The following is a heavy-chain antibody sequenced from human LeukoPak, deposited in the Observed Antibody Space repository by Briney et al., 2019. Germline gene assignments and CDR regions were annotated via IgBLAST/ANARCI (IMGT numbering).Heavy chain of an antibody. Sequence: GGSLRLSCAASGFTFSSYSMNWVRQAPGKGLEWVSSISSSSSYIYYADSVKGRFTISRDNAKNSLYLQMNSLRAEDTAVYYCARARTSSSTSCYAYWGQGTLVTVSS. J-gene: IGHJ4*02. CDR2: ISSSSSYI. D-gene: IGHD2-2*01. V-gene: IGHV3-21*01. CDR1: GFTFSSYS. CDR3: ARARTSSSTSCYAY.